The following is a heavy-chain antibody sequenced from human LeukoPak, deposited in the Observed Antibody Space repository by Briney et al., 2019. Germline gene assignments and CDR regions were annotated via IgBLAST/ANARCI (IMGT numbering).Heavy chain of an antibody. CDR1: GFTFSTYA. D-gene: IGHD1-26*01. Sequence: GGSLRLSCAASGFTFSTYAMSWVRQTPGKGLEWVSVISGGGDITYYADSVKGRFTISRDNSENTVYLQMNSLRAEDTAIYYCAKYGPQDSGSSHFDYWGQGALVTVSS. V-gene: IGHV3-23*01. J-gene: IGHJ4*02. CDR2: ISGGGDIT. CDR3: AKYGPQDSGSSHFDY.